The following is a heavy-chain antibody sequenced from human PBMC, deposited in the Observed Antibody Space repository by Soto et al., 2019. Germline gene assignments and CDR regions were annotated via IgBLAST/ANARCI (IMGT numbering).Heavy chain of an antibody. CDR1: GYTFTSYD. CDR3: ARAWFGMYYFDY. CDR2: MNPNSGNT. D-gene: IGHD3-10*01. V-gene: IGHV1-8*01. Sequence: ASLKVSCKASGYTFTSYDINWVRQATGQGLEWMGWMNPNSGNTGYAQKFQGRVTMTRNTSISTAYMELSSLRSEDTAVYYCARAWFGMYYFDYWGQGTLVTVSS. J-gene: IGHJ4*02.